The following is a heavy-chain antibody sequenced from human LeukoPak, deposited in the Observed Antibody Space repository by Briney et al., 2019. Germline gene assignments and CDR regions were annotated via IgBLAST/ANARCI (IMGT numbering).Heavy chain of an antibody. CDR3: ARGCSSTSCQEDYGGMDV. CDR2: MNPNSGNT. CDR1: GYTFTSYD. Sequence: ASVKVSCKASGYTFTSYDINWVRQATGQGLEWMGWMNPNSGNTGYAQKFQGRVTMTRNTSISTAYMELSSLRSEDTAVYYCARGCSSTSCQEDYGGMDVWGQGTTVTVSS. J-gene: IGHJ6*02. D-gene: IGHD2-2*01. V-gene: IGHV1-8*01.